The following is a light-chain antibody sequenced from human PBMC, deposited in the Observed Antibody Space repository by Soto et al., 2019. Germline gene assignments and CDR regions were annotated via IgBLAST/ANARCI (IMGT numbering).Light chain of an antibody. CDR1: QSVSSSY. Sequence: EIVLTQSPGTLSLSPGERATLSCRGSQSVSSSYLAWYQQKPGQAPRLLIYGASSRATGIPDRFSGSGSGTDFTLTISRLEPEDFAVYYCQQYGSSPPMYTFGQGTKLEIK. CDR3: QQYGSSPPMYT. J-gene: IGKJ2*01. V-gene: IGKV3-20*01. CDR2: GAS.